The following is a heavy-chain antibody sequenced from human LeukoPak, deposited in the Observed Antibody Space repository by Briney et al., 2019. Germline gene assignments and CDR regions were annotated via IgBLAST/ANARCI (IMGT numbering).Heavy chain of an antibody. J-gene: IGHJ4*02. CDR1: GFTFSNHP. D-gene: IGHD3-22*01. V-gene: IGHV3-23*01. CDR2: ISAGGGST. Sequence: PGGSLRLSCAASGFTFSNHPMSWVRQAPGKGLQWVSGISAGGGSTYYADSVKGRFTISRDNSKNTLYLQMNSLRAEDTAVYYCAKDGFDYYDSSGYSYFHYWGQGTLVIVSS. CDR3: AKDGFDYYDSSGYSYFHY.